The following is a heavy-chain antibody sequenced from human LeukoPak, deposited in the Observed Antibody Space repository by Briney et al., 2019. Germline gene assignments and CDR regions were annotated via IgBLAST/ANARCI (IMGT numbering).Heavy chain of an antibody. J-gene: IGHJ4*02. D-gene: IGHD5-12*01. CDR1: GFTVSNNY. V-gene: IGHV3-53*01. CDR2: IHSGGTA. CDR3: ARDSDSGYGPFAS. Sequence: GGSLRLSCAASGFTVSNNYMSWVRQAPGKGLEWVSVIHSGGTANYADSVQGRFTISRDNSKTTVYLHMNSLRAEDTAVYYCARDSDSGYGPFASWGQGTLVTVSS.